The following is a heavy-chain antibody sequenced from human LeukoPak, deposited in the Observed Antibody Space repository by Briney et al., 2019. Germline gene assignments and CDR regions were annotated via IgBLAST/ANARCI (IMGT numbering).Heavy chain of an antibody. Sequence: QSGGSLRLSCAASGFTFSSYAMHWVRQAPGKGLEWVAVISYDGSNKYYADSVKGRFTISRDNSKNTLYLQMNSLRAEDTAVYYCASSLTGYDSSGYYYVGAFDIWGQGTMVTVSS. D-gene: IGHD3-22*01. J-gene: IGHJ3*02. CDR3: ASSLTGYDSSGYYYVGAFDI. CDR1: GFTFSSYA. V-gene: IGHV3-30*04. CDR2: ISYDGSNK.